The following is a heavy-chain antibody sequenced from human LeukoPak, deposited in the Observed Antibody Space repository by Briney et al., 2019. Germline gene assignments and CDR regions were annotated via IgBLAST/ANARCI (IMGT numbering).Heavy chain of an antibody. J-gene: IGHJ4*02. Sequence: GGSLRLSCAASGFTFSSHTMNWVRQAPGKGLEWVSSFSSTSTSIYRADSVKGRFTISRDNTKNSLYLQMDSLRAEDTAVYYCARDGHDYVDYFFDYWGQGTLVTVSS. CDR2: FSSTSTSI. CDR1: GFTFSSHT. V-gene: IGHV3-21*01. D-gene: IGHD4-17*01. CDR3: ARDGHDYVDYFFDY.